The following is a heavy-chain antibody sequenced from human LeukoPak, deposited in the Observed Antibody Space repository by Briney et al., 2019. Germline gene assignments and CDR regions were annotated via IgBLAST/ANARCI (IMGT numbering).Heavy chain of an antibody. D-gene: IGHD3-9*01. J-gene: IGHJ3*02. CDR1: GFTFSSYW. V-gene: IGHV3-7*01. CDR2: IKQDGSEK. Sequence: GGSLRLSCAASGFTFSSYWMSWVRQAPGKGLEWVANIKQDGSEKYYVDSVKGRFTISRDNAKTSLYLQMNSLRAEDTAVYYCTLRYFDWLGTAFDIWGQGTMVTVSS. CDR3: TLRYFDWLGTAFDI.